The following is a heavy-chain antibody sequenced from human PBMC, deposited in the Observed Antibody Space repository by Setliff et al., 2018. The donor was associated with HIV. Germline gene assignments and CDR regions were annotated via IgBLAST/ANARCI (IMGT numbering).Heavy chain of an antibody. Sequence: SETLSLTCTVSGGSISSHYWTWIRQPPGKGLEWIGYISPTGNTNYNPSLKSRVTISIDTSKNQFSLNLTSVTAADTAVYYCASRVYYYDSNNFLREEGFDPWGQGTLVTVSS. V-gene: IGHV4-4*08. CDR2: ISPTGNT. CDR1: GGSISSHY. J-gene: IGHJ5*02. CDR3: ASRVYYYDSNNFLREEGFDP. D-gene: IGHD3-22*01.